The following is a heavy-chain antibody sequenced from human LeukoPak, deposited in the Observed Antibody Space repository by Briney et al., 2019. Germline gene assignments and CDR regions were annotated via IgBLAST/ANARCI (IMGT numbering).Heavy chain of an antibody. CDR1: GFTFSSYS. CDR3: ASRGD. V-gene: IGHV3-48*01. CDR2: ISSSSTI. J-gene: IGHJ4*02. D-gene: IGHD3-10*01. Sequence: PGGSLRLSCAASGFTFSSYSMNWVRQAPGKWLEWVSYISSSSTIYYADSVKGRFTISRDNAKNSLYLQMNSLRAEDTAVYYCASRGDWGQGTLVTVSS.